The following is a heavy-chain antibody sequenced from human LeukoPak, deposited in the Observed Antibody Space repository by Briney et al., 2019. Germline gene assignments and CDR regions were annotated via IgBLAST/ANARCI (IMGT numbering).Heavy chain of an antibody. D-gene: IGHD1-26*01. Sequence: SETLSLTRTVSVGSISSYYWSWIRQPPGKGLECIGYIYYTGITNYNPSPTSRVTISVATTTNQFSPKLSSVTAADTAVYYCARGNSGSYYGFDYWGQGTLVTVSS. CDR2: IYYTGIT. CDR3: ARGNSGSYYGFDY. CDR1: VGSISSYY. V-gene: IGHV4-59*01. J-gene: IGHJ4*02.